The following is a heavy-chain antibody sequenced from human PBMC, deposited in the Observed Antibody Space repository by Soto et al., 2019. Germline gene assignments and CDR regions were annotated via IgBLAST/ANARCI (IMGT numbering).Heavy chain of an antibody. CDR3: ARDQSGYYDSGSYPL. CDR2: ISPSGSYT. D-gene: IGHD3-10*01. CDR1: GFTFSDYY. V-gene: IGHV3-11*05. J-gene: IGHJ4*02. Sequence: PGGSLRLSCAASGFTFSDYYMTWIRQAPGKGLEWVSYISPSGSYTSYADSVKGRFTISRDNAKTSLFLQMNSLRDEDTAMYYCARDQSGYYDSGSYPLWGQGTLVTVSS.